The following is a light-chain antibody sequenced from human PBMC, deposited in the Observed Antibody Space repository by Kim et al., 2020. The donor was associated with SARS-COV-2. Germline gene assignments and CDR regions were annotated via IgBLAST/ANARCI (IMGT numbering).Light chain of an antibody. CDR1: QTISNY. CDR3: QQQHNTQLLS. J-gene: IGKJ3*01. CDR2: AAS. V-gene: IGKV1-39*01. Sequence: DIQMTQSPSSLSASVGDRVTITCRASQTISNYLNWYQQKPGKAPKLLIYAASSLHSGAPSRFSGSGSGTDFTLTITSLQPEDFATYFCQQQHNTQLLSFGRGTQVDIK.